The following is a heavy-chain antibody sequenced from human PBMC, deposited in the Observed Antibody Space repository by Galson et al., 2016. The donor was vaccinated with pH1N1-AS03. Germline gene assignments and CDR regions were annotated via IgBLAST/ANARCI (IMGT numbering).Heavy chain of an antibody. V-gene: IGHV3-9*01. D-gene: IGHD5-24*01. CDR3: ARRATDGYTIDY. Sequence: LRLSCAGSGFTFDAYAMHWVRQAPGKGLEWVSGIDWNSGTIGYTDSVKGRFTISRDNAKNSLYLHMNSLSAEDTAVYYCARRATDGYTIDYWGQGTLVTVSS. J-gene: IGHJ4*02. CDR1: GFTFDAYA. CDR2: IDWNSGTI.